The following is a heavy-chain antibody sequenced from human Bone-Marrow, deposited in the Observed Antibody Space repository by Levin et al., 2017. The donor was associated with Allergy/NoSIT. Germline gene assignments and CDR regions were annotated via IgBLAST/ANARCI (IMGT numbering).Heavy chain of an antibody. Sequence: GGSLRLSCAASGFTFSSYAMSWVRQAPGKGLEWVSAISGSGGSTYYADSVKGRFTISRDNSKNTLYLQMNSLRAEDTAVYYCAKDILDCSSTSCSPYNWFDPWGQGTLVTVSS. CDR3: AKDILDCSSTSCSPYNWFDP. J-gene: IGHJ5*02. D-gene: IGHD2-2*01. CDR1: GFTFSSYA. V-gene: IGHV3-23*01. CDR2: ISGSGGST.